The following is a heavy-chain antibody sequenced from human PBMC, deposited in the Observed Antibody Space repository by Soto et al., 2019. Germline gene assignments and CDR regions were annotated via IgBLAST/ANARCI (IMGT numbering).Heavy chain of an antibody. D-gene: IGHD2-15*01. V-gene: IGHV1-3*01. CDR2: INPANDNK. J-gene: IGHJ5*02. CDR3: AKDGGLTATAHPVGWFDP. CDR1: GYTFTTYS. Sequence: QAQIVQSGAEVKKPGASVRISCKTSGYTFTTYSVHWLRQAPGQRLEWVGWINPANDNKRYSQRFHDRVTITRDTSATTVYLELRSLRSEDTAIYYCAKDGGLTATAHPVGWFDPWGQGTLVTVSS.